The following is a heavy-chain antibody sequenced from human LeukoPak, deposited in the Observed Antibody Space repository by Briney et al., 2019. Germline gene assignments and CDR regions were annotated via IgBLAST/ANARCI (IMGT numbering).Heavy chain of an antibody. CDR2: ISGSGGST. CDR3: AKRVRYGSGNYHFDH. V-gene: IGHV3-23*01. D-gene: IGHD3-10*01. Sequence: SGGSLRLSCAASGFTFSSYAMSWVRQAPGKGLEWVSAISGSGGSTYYADSVKGRFTISRDNSKNTLYLQMNSLTAEDTAVYYCAKRVRYGSGNYHFDHWGQGTLVTVSS. CDR1: GFTFSSYA. J-gene: IGHJ4*02.